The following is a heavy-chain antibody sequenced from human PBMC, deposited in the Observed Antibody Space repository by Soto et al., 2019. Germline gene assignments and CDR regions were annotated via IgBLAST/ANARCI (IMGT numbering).Heavy chain of an antibody. CDR2: NYSSGNS. Sequence: QVQLQESGPGLVKPSETLSLTCTVSGASISAYAWSWIRQPAGKGLEWIGRNYSSGNSNYNPSFKSRLTMAADTSNNQSSLKLSSVTAADTAVYYCARGPYSSGWYVVDYWGQGTLVTVSS. CDR3: ARGPYSSGWYVVDY. CDR1: GASISAYA. V-gene: IGHV4-4*07. D-gene: IGHD6-19*01. J-gene: IGHJ4*02.